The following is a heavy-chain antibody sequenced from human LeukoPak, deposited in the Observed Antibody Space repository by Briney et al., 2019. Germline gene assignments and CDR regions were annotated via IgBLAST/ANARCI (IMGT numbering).Heavy chain of an antibody. J-gene: IGHJ6*02. CDR3: ARERPVSYFGSGSDYYYGLDV. CDR2: IWYDGSNK. CDR1: GFTFSDYY. Sequence: GGSLRLSCAASGFTFSDYYMSWIRQAPGKGLEWVAVIWYDGSNKYYADSVKGRYIISRDNSKNTVYLQMNSLGAEDTAVYYCARERPVSYFGSGSDYYYGLDVWGQGTTVTVSS. D-gene: IGHD3-10*01. V-gene: IGHV3-33*08.